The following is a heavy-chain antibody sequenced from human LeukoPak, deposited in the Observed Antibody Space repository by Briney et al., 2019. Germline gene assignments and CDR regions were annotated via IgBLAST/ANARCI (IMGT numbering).Heavy chain of an antibody. V-gene: IGHV3-33*01. CDR1: GFTFNNYG. J-gene: IGHJ4*02. CDR3: ATAAYDSNGFTANHDY. D-gene: IGHD3-22*01. Sequence: PGGSLRLSCAASGFTFNNYGMDWVRQAPGEGLEWVALIWFDGSNKYYAASVKGRFTISRDNSKNTLDLQMSGLRAEDTAVYFCATAAYDSNGFTANHDYWGQGTLVVVSS. CDR2: IWFDGSNK.